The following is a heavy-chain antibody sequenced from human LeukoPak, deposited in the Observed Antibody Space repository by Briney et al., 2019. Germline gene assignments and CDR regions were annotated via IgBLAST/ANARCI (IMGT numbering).Heavy chain of an antibody. CDR3: ARIGSRTGTTHLGYDY. V-gene: IGHV5-10-1*01. CDR1: GYSFTNYW. D-gene: IGHD1-1*01. Sequence: GESLRISCEGSGYSFTNYWISWVRKMPGKGLEWMGRIDPSDSYTNYSPSFQGHVTISADKSFSTAYLQWSSLKASDTAMYYCARIGSRTGTTHLGYDYWGQGTLVIVSS. J-gene: IGHJ4*02. CDR2: IDPSDSYT.